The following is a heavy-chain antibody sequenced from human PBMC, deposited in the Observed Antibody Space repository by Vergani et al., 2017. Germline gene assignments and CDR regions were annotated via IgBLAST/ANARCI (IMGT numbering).Heavy chain of an antibody. V-gene: IGHV1-69*11. Sequence: QVQLVQSGAEVKKPGSSVKVSCKASGGTFSSYAISWVRQAPGQGLEWMGRIIPILGTANYAQKFQGRVTITADESTSTAYMELSSLRSEDTAVYYCAYGVVVPAATYWYFDLWGRGTLVTVSS. CDR3: AYGVVVPAATYWYFDL. CDR1: GGTFSSYA. D-gene: IGHD2-2*01. J-gene: IGHJ2*01. CDR2: IIPILGTA.